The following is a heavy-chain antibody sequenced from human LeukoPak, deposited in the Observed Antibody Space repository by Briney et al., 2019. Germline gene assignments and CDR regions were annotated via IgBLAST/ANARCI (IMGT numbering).Heavy chain of an antibody. V-gene: IGHV4-39*07. CDR3: ARDYDFWSGSFRGDWFDP. CDR1: GGSISSSSYS. J-gene: IGHJ5*01. Sequence: SETLSLTCTVSGGSISSSSYSWGWIRQPPGKGLEWIGSIYYSGSTYYNPSLKSRVTISVDTSKNQFSLKLRSVTASDTAVYYCARDYDFWSGSFRGDWFDPWGQGILVTVSS. D-gene: IGHD3-3*01. CDR2: IYYSGST.